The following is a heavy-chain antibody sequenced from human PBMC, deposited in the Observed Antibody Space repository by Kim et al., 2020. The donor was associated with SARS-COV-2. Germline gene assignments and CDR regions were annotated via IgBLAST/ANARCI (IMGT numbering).Heavy chain of an antibody. J-gene: IGHJ4*02. CDR2: INPNSGGT. CDR3: ARDNRGLGELSQYDY. D-gene: IGHD3-16*02. Sequence: ASVKVSCKASGYTFTGYYMHWVRQAPGQGLEWMGWINPNSGGTNYAQKFQGRVTMTRDTSISTAYMELSRLRSDDTAVYYCARDNRGLGELSQYDYWGQGTLVTVSS. CDR1: GYTFTGYY. V-gene: IGHV1-2*02.